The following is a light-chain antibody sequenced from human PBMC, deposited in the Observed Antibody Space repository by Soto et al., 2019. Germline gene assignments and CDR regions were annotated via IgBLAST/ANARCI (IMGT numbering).Light chain of an antibody. CDR2: KAS. V-gene: IGKV1-5*03. Sequence: DIQMTHSPSTLSASVGFRFTITCRASQSISSWLAWYQQKPGKAPKLLIYKASTLKSGVPSRLRGSGYGTELTITISSMQTGDFETYYCQHYNTYPWTFGQGTKVDIK. CDR1: QSISSW. J-gene: IGKJ1*01. CDR3: QHYNTYPWT.